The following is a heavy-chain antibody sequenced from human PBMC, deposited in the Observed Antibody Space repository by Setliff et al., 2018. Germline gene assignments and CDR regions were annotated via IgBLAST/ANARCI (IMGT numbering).Heavy chain of an antibody. D-gene: IGHD2-15*01. Sequence: SETLSLTCTVSGGSMSSDFYFWGWIRPPPGQRLVWVGSIRYTGSIYYNPYLEGRVTISADTAKNKFSLKLTSVTAADTALYDCSSHLRYEYNWFDSWGQGTLVTVSS. CDR3: SSHLRYEYNWFDS. CDR1: GGSMSSDFYF. CDR2: IRYTGSI. J-gene: IGHJ5*01. V-gene: IGHV4-39*01.